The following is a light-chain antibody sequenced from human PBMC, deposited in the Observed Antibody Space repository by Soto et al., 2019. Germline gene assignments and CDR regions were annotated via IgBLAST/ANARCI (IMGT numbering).Light chain of an antibody. J-gene: IGLJ1*01. CDR2: DNV. CDR1: GSNLGRNY. V-gene: IGLV1-51*01. CDR3: GSWDNILRAYV. Sequence: QSVLTQPPSVSATQGQKVTISCSGSGSNLGRNYVSWYQQLPGTAPKLLIYDNVYRFSGIPDRFSASKSGTSATLGITGLQTGDEGDYYCGSWDNILRAYVFGTGTKVTVL.